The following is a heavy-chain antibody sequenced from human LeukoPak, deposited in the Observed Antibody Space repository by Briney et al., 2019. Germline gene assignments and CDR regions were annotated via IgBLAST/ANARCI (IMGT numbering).Heavy chain of an antibody. D-gene: IGHD1-26*01. CDR2: IDYSGGST. V-gene: IGHV3-23*01. CDR1: GFTLSSYE. Sequence: GGSLRLSCTASGFTLSSYEMSWIRQAPGKGLEWVSSIDYSGGSTHYADSVMGRFTISRDNSKNTLYLQMNSLRAEDTAVFYCAKGGARLHSYYFDYWGQGTLVTVSS. CDR3: AKGGARLHSYYFDY. J-gene: IGHJ4*02.